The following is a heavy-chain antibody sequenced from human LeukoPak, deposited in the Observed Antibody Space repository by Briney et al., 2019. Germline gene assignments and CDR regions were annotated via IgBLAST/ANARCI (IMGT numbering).Heavy chain of an antibody. Sequence: GGSLRLSCAASGFTLKTYSMNWVRQAPGKGLEWVSSISSSSSYIYYADSVKGRFTISRDNAKNSLYLQMNSLRAEDTAVYYCAKDRCSNGIGCYYYYMDVWGKGTTVTISS. CDR3: AKDRCSNGIGCYYYYMDV. CDR1: GFTLKTYS. D-gene: IGHD2-8*01. V-gene: IGHV3-21*01. CDR2: ISSSSSYI. J-gene: IGHJ6*03.